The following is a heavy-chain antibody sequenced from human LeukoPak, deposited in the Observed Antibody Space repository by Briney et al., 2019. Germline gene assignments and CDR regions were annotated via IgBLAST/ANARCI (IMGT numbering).Heavy chain of an antibody. CDR2: IYTSGST. Sequence: SETLSLTCTVSGGSISSYYWSWIRQPAGKGLEWIGRIYTSGSTNYNPSLKSRVTMSVDTSKNRFSLKLSSVTAADTAVYYCARGWDFIAAAGSFDYWGQGTLVTVSS. CDR3: ARGWDFIAAAGSFDY. J-gene: IGHJ4*02. D-gene: IGHD6-13*01. V-gene: IGHV4-4*07. CDR1: GGSISSYY.